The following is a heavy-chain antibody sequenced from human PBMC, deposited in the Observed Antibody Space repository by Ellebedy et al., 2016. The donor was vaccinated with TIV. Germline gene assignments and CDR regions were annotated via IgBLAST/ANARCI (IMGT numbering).Heavy chain of an antibody. CDR3: VRGHGSCSLSGWFDT. CDR2: INYSGRT. CDR1: GGSLSTYY. V-gene: IGHV4-34*01. J-gene: IGHJ5*02. Sequence: ESLKISCAVSGGSLSTYYWNWIRQSPGKGLEWIGEINYSGRTNYSPSLNNRLAISIDASKAQVSLRLTSVTAADTAVYYCVRGHGSCSLSGWFDTWGQGTLVTVSS. D-gene: IGHD3-10*01.